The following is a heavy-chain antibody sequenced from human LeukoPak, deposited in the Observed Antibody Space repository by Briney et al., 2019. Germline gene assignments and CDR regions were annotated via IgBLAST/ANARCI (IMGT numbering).Heavy chain of an antibody. Sequence: GGSLRLSCTGSGFIFSNFSMGWARQGPGKGLGWVACINRDGSEKHPVDSVKGRFTISRDNAKNSVYLQMNGLTVEDTAVYYCVIDVYIWGKGTLVTAS. D-gene: IGHD1-14*01. CDR1: GFIFSNFS. J-gene: IGHJ4*02. CDR2: INRDGSEK. CDR3: VIDVYI. V-gene: IGHV3-7*01.